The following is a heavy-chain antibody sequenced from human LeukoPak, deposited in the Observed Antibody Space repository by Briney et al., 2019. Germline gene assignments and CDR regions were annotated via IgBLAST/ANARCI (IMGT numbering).Heavy chain of an antibody. CDR1: GFTFSSYD. D-gene: IGHD3-22*01. CDR2: IGTAGDT. Sequence: GGSLRLSCAASGFTFSSYDMHWVRQATGKGLEWVSAIGTAGDTYYPGSVKGRFTISRENAKNSLYLQMNSLRAEDTAVYYCAREDYYDSSLGWFDPWGQGTLVTVSS. V-gene: IGHV3-13*01. CDR3: AREDYYDSSLGWFDP. J-gene: IGHJ5*02.